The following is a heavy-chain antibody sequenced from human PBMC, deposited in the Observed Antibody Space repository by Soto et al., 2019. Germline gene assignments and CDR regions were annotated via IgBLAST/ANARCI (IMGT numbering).Heavy chain of an antibody. D-gene: IGHD5-12*01. CDR1: GFTFSSYW. Sequence: GGSLRLSCAASGFTFSSYWMSWVRQAPGKGLEWVANIKQDGSEKYYVDSVKGRFTISRDNAKNSLYLQMNSLRAEDTAVYYCARGSSATMWQVYYYYYMDVWGKGTTVTVSS. CDR3: ARGSSATMWQVYYYYYMDV. V-gene: IGHV3-7*01. J-gene: IGHJ6*03. CDR2: IKQDGSEK.